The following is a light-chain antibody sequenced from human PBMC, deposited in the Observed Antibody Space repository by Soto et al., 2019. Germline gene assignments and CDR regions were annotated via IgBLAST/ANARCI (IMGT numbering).Light chain of an antibody. V-gene: IGKV1-39*01. J-gene: IGKJ1*01. CDR1: QSISSW. CDR2: AAS. CDR3: QQSYSTPPT. Sequence: DIQMTHSPATLSASLGDRVTITWKASQSISSWLAWYQQKQGKAPKILIYAASSLQSGVPSRFSGSGYGTDFTLTISSLQTEDFATYYCQQSYSTPPTFGQGTKVDIK.